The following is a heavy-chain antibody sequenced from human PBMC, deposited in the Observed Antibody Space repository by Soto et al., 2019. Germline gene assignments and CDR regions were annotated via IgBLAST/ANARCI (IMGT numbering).Heavy chain of an antibody. Sequence: SETLSLTCTVSGASISGFYWSWIRKSAGKGLEWIGRIYATGTTDYNPSLKSRVMMSVDTSKKQFSLKLRSVTAANTAVYYCVRDGTKTLRDWFDPWGQGISVTVSS. CDR1: GASISGFY. D-gene: IGHD1-1*01. CDR2: IYATGTT. V-gene: IGHV4-4*07. J-gene: IGHJ5*02. CDR3: VRDGTKTLRDWFDP.